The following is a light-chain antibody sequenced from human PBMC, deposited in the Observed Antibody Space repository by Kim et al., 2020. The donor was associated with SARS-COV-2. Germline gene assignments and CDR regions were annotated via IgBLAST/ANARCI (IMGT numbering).Light chain of an antibody. Sequence: PVETATLSWRASQTVSNHLSWYQQKPGQAPRLLIYGASNRATGIPARFSGSGSGTDFTPTISSLVPEDFAVYYCQKSTNRITFGPGTRLEIK. CDR3: QKSTNRIT. CDR2: GAS. V-gene: IGKV3-11*01. CDR1: QTVSNH. J-gene: IGKJ5*01.